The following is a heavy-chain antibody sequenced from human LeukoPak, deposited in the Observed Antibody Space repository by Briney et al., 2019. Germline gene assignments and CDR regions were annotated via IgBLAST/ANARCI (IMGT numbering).Heavy chain of an antibody. CDR1: GFTFSSYA. D-gene: IGHD5-24*01. J-gene: IGHJ3*02. CDR2: ISGSGGST. Sequence: GGSLRLSCAASGFTFSSYAMSWVRQAPGKGLEWVSAISGSGGSTYYADSVKGRFTISRDNAKNSLYLQMNSLRAEDTAVHYCARGDGYYAFDIWGQGTMVTVSS. CDR3: ARGDGYYAFDI. V-gene: IGHV3-23*01.